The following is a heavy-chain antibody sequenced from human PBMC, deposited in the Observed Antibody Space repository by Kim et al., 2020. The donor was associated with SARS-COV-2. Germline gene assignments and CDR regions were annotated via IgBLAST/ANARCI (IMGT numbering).Heavy chain of an antibody. J-gene: IGHJ5*02. D-gene: IGHD1-20*01. Sequence: YAVSVKRRITINPDPSKNQFSLQLNSVTPEDTAVYYCARGYTAVFFWFDPWGQGTLVTVSS. V-gene: IGHV6-1*01. CDR3: ARGYTAVFFWFDP.